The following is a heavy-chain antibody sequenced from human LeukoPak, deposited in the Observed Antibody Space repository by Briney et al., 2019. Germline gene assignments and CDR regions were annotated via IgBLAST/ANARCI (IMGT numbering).Heavy chain of an antibody. V-gene: IGHV1-18*01. CDR3: ARGSQPFGVVYYYYYYMDV. D-gene: IGHD3-3*01. Sequence: VASVKVSCKASGYTFTSHGVSWVRQAPGQGLEWMGWISAYNGNTNYAQKLQGRVTMTTDTSTSTAYMELRSLRSDDTAVYYCARGSQPFGVVYYYYYYMDVWGKGTTVTVSS. CDR2: ISAYNGNT. J-gene: IGHJ6*03. CDR1: GYTFTSHG.